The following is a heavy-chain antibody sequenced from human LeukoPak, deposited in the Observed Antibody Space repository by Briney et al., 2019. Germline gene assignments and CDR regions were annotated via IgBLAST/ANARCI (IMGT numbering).Heavy chain of an antibody. CDR2: IIPVFGTA. CDR3: ARAVKYVSGIYYFDY. V-gene: IGHV1-69*01. Sequence: ASVKVSCKASGGTFSSYAISWVRQAPGQGLEWMGGIIPVFGTANYAQKFQGRVTITADESTSTAYMELSSLRSEDTAVYYCARAVKYVSGIYYFDYWAREPWSPSPQ. D-gene: IGHD3-10*01. CDR1: GGTFSSYA. J-gene: IGHJ4*02.